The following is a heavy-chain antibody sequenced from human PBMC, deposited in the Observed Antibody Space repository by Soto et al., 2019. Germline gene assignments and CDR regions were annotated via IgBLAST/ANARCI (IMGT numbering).Heavy chain of an antibody. J-gene: IGHJ6*02. D-gene: IGHD2-15*01. CDR1: GASISSYY. CDR3: ARSGGGSSNGMDV. CDR2: IYYSGTT. V-gene: IGHV4-59*08. Sequence: QVQLQESGPGLVKPSETLSLTCTVSGASISSYYWSWIRQPPGKGLEWIGYIYYSGTTNHNPSLKSRVAISVDTSKNQFSLRLSSVTAADTAVYYCARSGGGSSNGMDVWGQGTTVIVSS.